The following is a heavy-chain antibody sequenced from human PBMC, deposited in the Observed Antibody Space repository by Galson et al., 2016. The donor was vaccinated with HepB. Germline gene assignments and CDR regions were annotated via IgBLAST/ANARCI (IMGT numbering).Heavy chain of an antibody. CDR2: IWYDGSKK. CDR1: GFTFSRYG. J-gene: IGHJ5*02. V-gene: IGHV3-33*01. Sequence: SLRLSCAASGFTFSRYGMHWVRQGPGKGLEWVAVIWYDGSKKDYADSVKGRFTVSRDNPKNTLYLQMNSLRVEDTAVYYCAAYCGGDCYPTPWGQGTLVTVSS. CDR3: AAYCGGDCYPTP. D-gene: IGHD2-21*02.